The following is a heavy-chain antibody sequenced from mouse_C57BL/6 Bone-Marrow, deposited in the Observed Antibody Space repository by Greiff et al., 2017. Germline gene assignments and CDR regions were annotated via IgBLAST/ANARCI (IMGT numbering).Heavy chain of an antibody. J-gene: IGHJ2*01. CDR3: ARLSYCSSLDD. CDR1: GFTFSSYG. CDR2: ISSGGSYT. D-gene: IGHD1-1*01. Sequence: EVQVVESGGDLVKPGGSLKLSCAASGFTFSSYGMSWVRQTPDKRLEWVATISSGGSYTYYPDSVKGRFTISRDNAKNTLYLQMSSLKSEDTAMYYCARLSYCSSLDDWGQGTTLTVAS. V-gene: IGHV5-6*01.